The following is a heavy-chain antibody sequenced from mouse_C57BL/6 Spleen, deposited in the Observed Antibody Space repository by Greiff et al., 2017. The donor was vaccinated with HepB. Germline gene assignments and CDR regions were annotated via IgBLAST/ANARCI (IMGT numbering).Heavy chain of an antibody. CDR1: GFTFSSYA. J-gene: IGHJ2*01. CDR2: ISDGGSYT. D-gene: IGHD2-5*01. CDR3: ARDTSNPGGNFDY. Sequence: EVHLVESGGGLVKPGGSLKLSCAASGFTFSSYAMSWVRQTPEKRLEWVATISDGGSYTYYPDNVKGRFTISRDNAKNNLYLQMSHLKSEDTAMYYCARDTSNPGGNFDYWGQGTTLTVSS. V-gene: IGHV5-4*01.